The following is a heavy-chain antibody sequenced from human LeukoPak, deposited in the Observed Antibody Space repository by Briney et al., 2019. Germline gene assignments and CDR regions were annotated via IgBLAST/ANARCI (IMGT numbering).Heavy chain of an antibody. CDR2: ISSSGSTI. CDR3: ARDWNDFWSGSVPDNWFDP. D-gene: IGHD3-3*01. J-gene: IGHJ5*02. CDR1: GFTFSDYY. Sequence: GGSLRLSCAASGFTFSDYYMSWIRQVPGKGLEWVSYISSSGSTIYYADSVKGRFTISRDNAKNSLYLQMNSLRAEDTAVYYCARDWNDFWSGSVPDNWFDPWGQGTLVTVSS. V-gene: IGHV3-11*04.